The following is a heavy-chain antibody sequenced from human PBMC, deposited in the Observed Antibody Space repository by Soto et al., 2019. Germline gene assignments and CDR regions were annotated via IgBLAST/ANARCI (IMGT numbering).Heavy chain of an antibody. D-gene: IGHD3-10*01. CDR2: INPSGGSA. CDR3: ARSHYYGSGAYALDDN. J-gene: IGHJ4*02. CDR1: GYTFSIYY. Sequence: QVQLVQSGAEVKKPGASVKVSCKASGYTFSIYYMHWVRQAPGQGLEWMGMINPSGGSASYTQKFQGRVTMTRDTSTNTIYMELTSLRSEATAVYYCARSHYYGSGAYALDDNWGQGTLVIVSS. V-gene: IGHV1-46*03.